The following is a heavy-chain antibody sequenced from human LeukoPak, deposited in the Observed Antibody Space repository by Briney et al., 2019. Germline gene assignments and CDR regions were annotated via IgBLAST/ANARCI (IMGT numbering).Heavy chain of an antibody. V-gene: IGHV3-66*01. D-gene: IGHD3-22*01. CDR3: IVSSGYYYDYFDY. CDR2: IYGGGNT. J-gene: IGHJ4*02. Sequence: GGSLRLSCAGTGFTVSSNYMNWVRLAPGKGLEWVSVIYGGGNTYYADSVKGRFTISRDNSKNTLYLQMNSLRAEDTAVYYCIVSSGYYYDYFDYWGQGTLVTVSS. CDR1: GFTVSSNY.